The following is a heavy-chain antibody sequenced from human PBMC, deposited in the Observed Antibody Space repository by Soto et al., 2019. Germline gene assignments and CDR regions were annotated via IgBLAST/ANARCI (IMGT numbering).Heavy chain of an antibody. V-gene: IGHV3-11*01. CDR3: PRSLPYGNYYFDF. D-gene: IGHD3-10*01. J-gene: IGHJ4*02. CDR2: ISSSGSTI. Sequence: QVQLVGSGGGLVKPGGSLRLSCAASGFTFSDYYMTWIRQASGKGLEWLSSISSSGSTISYADSVKGRFIISRDNAKNSLYLELNSLRAEDTAVYYCPRSLPYGNYYFDFWGQGTLVTVSS. CDR1: GFTFSDYY.